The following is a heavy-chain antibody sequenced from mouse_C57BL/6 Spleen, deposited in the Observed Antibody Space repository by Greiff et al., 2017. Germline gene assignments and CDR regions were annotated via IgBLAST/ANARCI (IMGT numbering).Heavy chain of an antibody. V-gene: IGHV5-15*01. CDR2: ISNLAYSI. D-gene: IGHD1-1*01. Sequence: EVKLMESGGGLVQPGGSLKLSCAASGFTFSDYGMAWVRQAPRKGPEWVAFISNLAYSIYYADTVTGRFHISSENAKNTLYLEMRSLRFEDTAMYYRGRLLRGIDGYFDVWGTGTTVTVSS. CDR1: GFTFSDYG. CDR3: GRLLRGIDGYFDV. J-gene: IGHJ1*03.